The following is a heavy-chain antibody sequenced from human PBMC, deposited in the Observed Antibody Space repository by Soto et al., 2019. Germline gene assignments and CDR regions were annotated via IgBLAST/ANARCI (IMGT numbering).Heavy chain of an antibody. V-gene: IGHV4-59*01. Sequence: SETLSLTCTVSGGSISSYYWSWIRQPPGKGLEWIGYTYYSGSTNYNPSLKSRVTISVDTSKNQFSLKLSSVTAADTAVYYCARVGQPGWEPTYYFDYWGQGTLVTVSS. CDR3: ARVGQPGWEPTYYFDY. J-gene: IGHJ4*02. CDR1: GGSISSYY. CDR2: TYYSGST. D-gene: IGHD1-26*01.